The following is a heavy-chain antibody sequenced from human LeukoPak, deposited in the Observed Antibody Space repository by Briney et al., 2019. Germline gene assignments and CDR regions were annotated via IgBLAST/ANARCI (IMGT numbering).Heavy chain of an antibody. D-gene: IGHD5-18*01. V-gene: IGHV1-69*13. Sequence: SVTVSCKASGGTFSSYAISWVRQAPGQGLEWMGGIIPIFGTANYAQKFQGRVTITADESTTTAYMELSSLRSEDTAVYYCARDSHLPPYSYGYYFDYWGQGTLVTVSS. CDR3: ARDSHLPPYSYGYYFDY. CDR1: GGTFSSYA. CDR2: IIPIFGTA. J-gene: IGHJ4*02.